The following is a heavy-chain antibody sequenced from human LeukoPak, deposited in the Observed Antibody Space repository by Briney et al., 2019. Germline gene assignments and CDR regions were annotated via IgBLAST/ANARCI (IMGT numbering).Heavy chain of an antibody. J-gene: IGHJ4*02. D-gene: IGHD6-13*01. Sequence: ASVKVSCKASGGTFSSYAISWVRQAPGQGLEWMGRIIPILGIANYAQKFQGRVTITADKSTSTAYMELSSLRPEDTAVYYCARGYSSSWYYFDYWGQGTLVTVSS. CDR3: ARGYSSSWYYFDY. V-gene: IGHV1-69*04. CDR2: IIPILGIA. CDR1: GGTFSSYA.